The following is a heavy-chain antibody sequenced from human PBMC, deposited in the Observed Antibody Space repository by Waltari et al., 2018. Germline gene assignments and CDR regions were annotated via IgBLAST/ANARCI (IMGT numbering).Heavy chain of an antibody. J-gene: IGHJ3*02. CDR3: ARVGPAAMGLDAFDI. CDR2: ISSSSSYI. CDR1: GFPFSSYS. D-gene: IGHD2-2*01. V-gene: IGHV3-21*01. Sequence: EVQLLESGGGLVQPGGSLRLSCAASGFPFSSYSMNLVRPAPGKGLEWVSSISSSSSYIYYADSVKGRFTISRDNAKNSLYLQMNSLRAEDTAVYYCARVGPAAMGLDAFDIWGQGTMVTVSS.